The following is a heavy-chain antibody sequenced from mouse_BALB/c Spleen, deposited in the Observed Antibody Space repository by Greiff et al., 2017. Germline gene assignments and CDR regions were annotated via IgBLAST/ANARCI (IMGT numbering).Heavy chain of an antibody. D-gene: IGHD2-1*01. V-gene: IGHV3-8*02. CDR1: GDSITSGY. Sequence: EVQLKESGPSLVKPSQTLSLTCSVTGDSITSGYWNWIRKFPGNKLEYMGYISYSGSTYYNPSLKSRISITRDTSKNQYYLQLNSVTTEDTATYYCARWDGNYLWFAYWGQGTLVTVSA. CDR2: ISYSGST. J-gene: IGHJ3*01. CDR3: ARWDGNYLWFAY.